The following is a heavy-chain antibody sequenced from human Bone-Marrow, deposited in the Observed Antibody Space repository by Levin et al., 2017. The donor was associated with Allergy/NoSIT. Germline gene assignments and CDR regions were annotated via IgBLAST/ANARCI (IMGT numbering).Heavy chain of an antibody. V-gene: IGHV3-33*01. CDR1: GFPFSTYA. D-gene: IGHD7-27*01. Sequence: GGSLSLSCAASGFPFSTYAMYWVRQPPGEGLQWVALIWYDGGKKYYADSVKGRFTISRDNSKNTLYLQMSSLRAEDTAVYFCARGELNWGIDFWGQGTLVTVLS. CDR3: ARGELNWGIDF. CDR2: IWYDGGKK. J-gene: IGHJ4*02.